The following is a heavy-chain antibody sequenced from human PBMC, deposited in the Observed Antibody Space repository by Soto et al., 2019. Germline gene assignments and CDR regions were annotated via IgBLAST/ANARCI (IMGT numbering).Heavy chain of an antibody. D-gene: IGHD3-10*01. V-gene: IGHV1-69*13. Sequence: GASVKVSCKASGGTFSSYAISWVRQAPGQGLEWMGGIIPIFGTANYAQKFQGRVTITADESTSTAYMELSSLRSEDTAVYYCARAVLLVADRWFGELLYYYYGMDVWGQGTTVTVSS. CDR1: GGTFSSYA. CDR2: IIPIFGTA. CDR3: ARAVLLVADRWFGELLYYYYGMDV. J-gene: IGHJ6*02.